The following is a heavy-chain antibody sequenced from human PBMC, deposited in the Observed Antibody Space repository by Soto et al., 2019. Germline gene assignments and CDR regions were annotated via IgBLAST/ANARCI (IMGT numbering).Heavy chain of an antibody. V-gene: IGHV3-30*18. CDR2: MSYDGSNE. J-gene: IGHJ4*02. D-gene: IGHD1-26*01. CDR3: AKDGSHNFDY. Sequence: QVQLVESGGGVVQPGRSLRLSCAASGFTFSHYAMHWVRQAPGKGLEWVALMSYDGSNEYYADSVKGRLTISRDKSKNTLNLQMNSLRAEDTAVYYCAKDGSHNFDYWGQGTLVTVSS. CDR1: GFTFSHYA.